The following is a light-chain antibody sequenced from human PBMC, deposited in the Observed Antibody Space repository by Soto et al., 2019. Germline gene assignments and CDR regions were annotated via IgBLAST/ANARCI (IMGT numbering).Light chain of an antibody. Sequence: DIHMTQSPSSLSASVGDRVSITCRASQNIKKFLNWYQQRPGKAPSALIHATSTLQNGVSSRFSGSGSDTDFTLTITDLQPEDFATYFCQPSYTSPLTFGGGTKV. V-gene: IGKV1-39*01. CDR2: ATS. CDR3: QPSYTSPLT. CDR1: QNIKKF. J-gene: IGKJ4*02.